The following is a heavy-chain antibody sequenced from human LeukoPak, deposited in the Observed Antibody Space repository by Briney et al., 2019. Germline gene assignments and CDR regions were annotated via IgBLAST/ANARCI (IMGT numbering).Heavy chain of an antibody. CDR2: IYHSGST. Sequence: PSETLSLTCAVSGYSISSGYYWGWFRQPPGPGLDGIGLIYHSGSTYYNTSLKSRVTISVDTSKNQFSLKLSSVTAADTAVYYCAVGYCSSTSCYREYFQHWGQGTLVTVSS. CDR3: AVGYCSSTSCYREYFQH. J-gene: IGHJ1*01. CDR1: GYSISSGYY. V-gene: IGHV4-38-2*01. D-gene: IGHD2-2*02.